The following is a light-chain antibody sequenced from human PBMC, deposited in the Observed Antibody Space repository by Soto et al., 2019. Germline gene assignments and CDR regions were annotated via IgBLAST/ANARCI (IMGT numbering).Light chain of an antibody. V-gene: IGLV2-11*01. CDR1: NNDVGSYNY. Sequence: QSALTQPRSVSGSPEQSVTISCTGTNNDVGSYNYVSWYQQHPGKAPRLIIYDVSKRPSGVPDRFSGSKSGNTASLTISGLQAEDEADYFCCSSAGIYRYVFGTETKLTVL. CDR3: CSSAGIYRYV. CDR2: DVS. J-gene: IGLJ1*01.